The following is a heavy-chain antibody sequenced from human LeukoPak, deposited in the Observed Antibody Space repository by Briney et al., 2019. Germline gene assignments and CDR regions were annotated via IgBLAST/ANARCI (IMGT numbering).Heavy chain of an antibody. J-gene: IGHJ6*02. V-gene: IGHV3-30*03. CDR1: GFTFSTYG. CDR2: ISYDGSNK. Sequence: PGGSLRLSCAASGFTFSTYGMHWVRQAPGKGLEWVAVISYDGSNKYYADSVKGRFTISRDNSKNTLYLQMNSLRAEDTSVYYCATGSASPGTYYYYYHMDVWGQGTTVTVSS. CDR3: ATGSASPGTYYYYYHMDV. D-gene: IGHD2-2*01.